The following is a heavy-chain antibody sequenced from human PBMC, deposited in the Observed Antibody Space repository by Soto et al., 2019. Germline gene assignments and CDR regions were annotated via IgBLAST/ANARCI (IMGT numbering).Heavy chain of an antibody. J-gene: IGHJ5*02. CDR3: ARINRKYNWFDP. CDR2: INPSGGST. Sequence: ASVKVSCKASGYTFTSYYMHWVRQAPGQGLEWMGIINPSGGSTSYAQKFQGRVTMTRDTSASTVYMELSSLRSEDTAVYYCARINRKYNWFDPWGQGTLVTVSS. CDR1: GYTFTSYY. V-gene: IGHV1-46*01.